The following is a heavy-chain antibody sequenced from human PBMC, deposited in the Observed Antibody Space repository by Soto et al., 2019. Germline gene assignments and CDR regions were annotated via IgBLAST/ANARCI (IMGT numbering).Heavy chain of an antibody. CDR1: RLSFSSYA. D-gene: IGHD3-10*01. CDR2: ISYDGSNK. Sequence: PGGSLRHSWAASRLSFSSYAMRWVRQATGKGLEWVAVISYDGSNKYYADSVKGRFTISRDNSKNTLYLQMNSLRAEDTAVYYCARESMVPTHYYFDYWGQGTLVTVSS. J-gene: IGHJ4*02. V-gene: IGHV3-30-3*01. CDR3: ARESMVPTHYYFDY.